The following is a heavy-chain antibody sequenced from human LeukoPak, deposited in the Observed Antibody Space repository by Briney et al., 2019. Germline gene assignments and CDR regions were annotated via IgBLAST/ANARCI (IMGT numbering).Heavy chain of an antibody. Sequence: GGSLGLSCVASGFTFNNYAMTWVRQAPGKGLEWVSAISGSGYSTYYADSVKGRFTISRDNSKNTLYLQMNSLSAEDTAVYYCAKDGSSAYYYYYYIDVWGKGTTVTISS. CDR2: ISGSGYST. CDR1: GFTFNNYA. D-gene: IGHD3-22*01. J-gene: IGHJ6*03. CDR3: AKDGSSAYYYYYYIDV. V-gene: IGHV3-23*01.